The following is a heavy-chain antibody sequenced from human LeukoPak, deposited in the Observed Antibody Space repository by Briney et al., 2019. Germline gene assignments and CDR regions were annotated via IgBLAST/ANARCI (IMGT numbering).Heavy chain of an antibody. J-gene: IGHJ5*02. CDR1: GYTLTELS. CDR3: ATSYDYGEPAKVNWFDP. CDR2: FDPEDGET. V-gene: IGHV1-24*01. Sequence: ASVKVSCKVSGYTLTELSMHWVRQAPGKGLEWMGGFDPEDGETIYAQKFQGRVTMTEDTSTDTAYMELSSLRPEDTAVYYCATSYDYGEPAKVNWFDPWGQGTLVTVSS. D-gene: IGHD4-17*01.